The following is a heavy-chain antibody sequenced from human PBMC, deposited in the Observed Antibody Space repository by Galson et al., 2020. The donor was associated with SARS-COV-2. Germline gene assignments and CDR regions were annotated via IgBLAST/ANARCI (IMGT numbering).Heavy chain of an antibody. J-gene: IGHJ6*03. CDR1: GFPFSSFG. D-gene: IGHD2-2*02. CDR3: VRDGVAFNTFSHYYYMDV. V-gene: IGHV3-30*02. Sequence: GGSLRLSCAASGFPFSSFGMYWVRQAPGKGLEWVSFIRYDGVNRNYADSVKGRFTISRDNSKNALYLQVNSLRTEDTAVYYCVRDGVAFNTFSHYYYMDVWGKGTTVSVSS. CDR2: IRYDGVNR.